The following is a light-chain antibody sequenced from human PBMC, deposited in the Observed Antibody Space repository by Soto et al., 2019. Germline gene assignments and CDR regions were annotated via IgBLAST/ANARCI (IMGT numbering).Light chain of an antibody. CDR1: QSVSSSY. CDR3: QHYGRSPLT. Sequence: EIVFTQSPCTLSLSPGERATLSCRASQSVSSSYLAWYQQKPGQTPKVLIYRASSRATGIPDRFSGSGSGTDFTLTISRLEPEDFAMYYCQHYGRSPLTFGGGTKVDIK. V-gene: IGKV3-20*01. J-gene: IGKJ4*01. CDR2: RAS.